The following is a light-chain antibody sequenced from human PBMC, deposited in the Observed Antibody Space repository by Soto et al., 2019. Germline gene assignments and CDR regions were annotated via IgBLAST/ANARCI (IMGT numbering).Light chain of an antibody. CDR3: QQYGSSLGVT. CDR1: QDIGIY. V-gene: IGKV1-13*02. J-gene: IGKJ4*01. Sequence: AIQLTQSPSSLSASVGDRVTITCRASQDIGIYLAWYQQKPGKAPNLLIYAASSLQRGVPSRFSGSGSGTDFTLTISRLEPEDFAVYYCQQYGSSLGVTFGGGTKVDIK. CDR2: AAS.